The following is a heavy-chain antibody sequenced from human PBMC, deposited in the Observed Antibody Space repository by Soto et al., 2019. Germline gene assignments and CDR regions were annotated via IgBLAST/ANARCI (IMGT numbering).Heavy chain of an antibody. V-gene: IGHV3-30-3*01. CDR1: GFTFSSYA. Sequence: PGGSLRLSCAASGFTFSSYAMHWVRQAPGKGLEWVAVISYDGSNKYYADSVKGRFTISRDNSKNTLYLQMNSLRAEDTAVYYCARVQSYSSGWYDRYYFDYWGQGTLVTVSS. CDR2: ISYDGSNK. D-gene: IGHD6-19*01. J-gene: IGHJ4*02. CDR3: ARVQSYSSGWYDRYYFDY.